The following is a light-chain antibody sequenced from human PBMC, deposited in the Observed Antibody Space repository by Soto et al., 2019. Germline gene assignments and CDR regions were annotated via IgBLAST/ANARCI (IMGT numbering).Light chain of an antibody. Sequence: EIVLTQSPGTLSLSPGERATLSCRASQSVSSRFLAWYQQKPGQAPRLLMYGASSRATGIPDRFSGTGSGTDFTLTISSLQSEDFAVYYCQQYKNWPPLTFGGGTKVEIK. V-gene: IGKV3-20*01. J-gene: IGKJ4*01. CDR2: GAS. CDR3: QQYKNWPPLT. CDR1: QSVSSRF.